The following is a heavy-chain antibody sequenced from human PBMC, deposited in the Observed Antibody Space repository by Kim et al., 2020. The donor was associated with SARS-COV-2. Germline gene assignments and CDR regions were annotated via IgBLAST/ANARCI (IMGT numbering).Heavy chain of an antibody. J-gene: IGHJ6*02. V-gene: IGHV3-30*04. D-gene: IGHD6-13*01. CDR1: GFTFSSYA. CDR2: ISYDGSNK. Sequence: GGSLRLSCAASGFTFSSYAMHWVRQAPGKGLEWVAVISYDGSNKYYVDSVKGRFTISRDNSKNTLYLQMNSLRAEDTAVYYCAIDQEQQLSFYYYYGMDVWGQGTTVTVSS. CDR3: AIDQEQQLSFYYYYGMDV.